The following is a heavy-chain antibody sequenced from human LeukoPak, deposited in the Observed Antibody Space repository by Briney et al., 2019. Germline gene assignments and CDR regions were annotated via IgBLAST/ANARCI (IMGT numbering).Heavy chain of an antibody. CDR3: ARARAETYYYCMDV. CDR2: ISSGSEYR. J-gene: IGHJ6*02. Sequence: PGGSLRLSCAASGFTFNSYAMNWVRQAPGKGLEWVSCISSGSEYRFYADSVKGRFTISRDNAKNSLYLQMNSLRAEDTAVYYCARARAETYYYCMDVWGQGTTVTVSS. V-gene: IGHV3-21*01. CDR1: GFTFNSYA.